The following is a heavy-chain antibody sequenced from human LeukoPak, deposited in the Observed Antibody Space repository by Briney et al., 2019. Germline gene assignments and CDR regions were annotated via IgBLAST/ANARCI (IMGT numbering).Heavy chain of an antibody. CDR2: IYTSGST. Sequence: SETLSLTCTVSGGSFSSSSFYWSWIRQPAGKGLEWIGRIYTSGSTNYNPSLKSRVTISVDTSKNQFSLKLSSVTAADTAVYYCARDLGHGGGMDVWGQGTTVTVSS. V-gene: IGHV4-61*02. D-gene: IGHD3-16*01. CDR1: GGSFSSSSFY. CDR3: ARDLGHGGGMDV. J-gene: IGHJ6*02.